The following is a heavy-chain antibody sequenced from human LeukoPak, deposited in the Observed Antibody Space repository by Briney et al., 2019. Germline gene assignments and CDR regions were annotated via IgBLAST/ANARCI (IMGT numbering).Heavy chain of an antibody. CDR2: ISGSSSYI. V-gene: IGHV3-21*04. CDR3: AAWGDRRGRAFDI. D-gene: IGHD3-16*01. J-gene: IGHJ3*02. Sequence: PGGSLRLSCVASGFTFSTYSMNWVRQPPGKGLEWVSSISGSSSYIYYADSVKGRFTISRDNAKNSLYLQLTSIRAADPALLYCAAWGDRRGRAFDIWGQGTMVTVSS. CDR1: GFTFSTYS.